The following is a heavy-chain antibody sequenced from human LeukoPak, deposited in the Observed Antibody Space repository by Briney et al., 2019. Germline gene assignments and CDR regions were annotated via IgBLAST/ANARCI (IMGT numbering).Heavy chain of an antibody. D-gene: IGHD6-13*01. Sequence: GGSLRLSCAASGFTVSSNYMSWVRQAPGKGLEWVAFIRYDGSNKYYADSVKGRFTISRDNSKNMLYLQMNSLRAEDTAVYYCAKDRITGYSSSWYEVVDYWGQGTLVTVSS. J-gene: IGHJ4*02. V-gene: IGHV3-30*02. CDR3: AKDRITGYSSSWYEVVDY. CDR2: IRYDGSNK. CDR1: GFTVSSNY.